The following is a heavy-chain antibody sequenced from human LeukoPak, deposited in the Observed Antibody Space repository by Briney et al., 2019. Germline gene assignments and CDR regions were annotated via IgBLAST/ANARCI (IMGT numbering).Heavy chain of an antibody. V-gene: IGHV4/OR15-8*01. Sequence: SETLSLTCDVSGGSIDSTNWWNCVRQPPGKGLEWIGEIHHDGRINYNPSLKSRVTLSVDKSKNQFSLRLNSVTAADTAMYYCARSHDHLWGNYPDYWGQGTLVTVSS. J-gene: IGHJ4*02. CDR1: GGSIDSTNW. D-gene: IGHD3-16*02. CDR3: ARSHDHLWGNYPDY. CDR2: IHHDGRI.